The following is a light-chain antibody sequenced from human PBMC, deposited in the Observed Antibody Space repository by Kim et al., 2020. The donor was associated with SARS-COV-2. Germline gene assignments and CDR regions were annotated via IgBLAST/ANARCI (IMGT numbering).Light chain of an antibody. Sequence: PGGTGSLTCGSSAGAVTCGHHPYQFLQKPGQAPRTLIYDISNKHSWTPARFSGSLLGGKAALTLSGAQPEDEAGYFCLLSYSGPRVFGGGTKVTVL. CDR2: DIS. J-gene: IGLJ3*02. CDR1: AGAVTCGHH. CDR3: LLSYSGPRV. V-gene: IGLV7-46*01.